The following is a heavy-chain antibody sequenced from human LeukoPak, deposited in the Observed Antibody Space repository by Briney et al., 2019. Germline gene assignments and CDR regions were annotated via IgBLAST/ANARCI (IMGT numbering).Heavy chain of an antibody. CDR2: IYYSGST. J-gene: IGHJ4*02. CDR3: ARGERTTYYYDSSGYYTFDY. V-gene: IGHV4-59*01. CDR1: GGSISSYY. Sequence: SETLSLTCTVSGGSISSYYWSWIRQPPGKGLEWIGYIYYSGSTNYNPSLKSRVTISVDTSKNQFSLKLSSVTAADTAVYYCARGERTTYYYDSSGYYTFDYWGQGTLVTVSS. D-gene: IGHD3-22*01.